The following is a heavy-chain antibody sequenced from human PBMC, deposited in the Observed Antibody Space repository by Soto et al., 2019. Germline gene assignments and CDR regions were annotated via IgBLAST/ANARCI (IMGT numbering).Heavy chain of an antibody. CDR2: IYYSGST. Sequence: PSETLSLTCTVSGGSISSYYWSWIRQPPGKGLEWIGYIYYSGSTNYNPSLKSRVTISVDTSKNQFSLKLSSVTAADTAVYYCARDYYGSGSYYNSRWFDPWGQGTLVTVSS. J-gene: IGHJ5*02. V-gene: IGHV4-59*01. D-gene: IGHD3-10*01. CDR1: GGSISSYY. CDR3: ARDYYGSGSYYNSRWFDP.